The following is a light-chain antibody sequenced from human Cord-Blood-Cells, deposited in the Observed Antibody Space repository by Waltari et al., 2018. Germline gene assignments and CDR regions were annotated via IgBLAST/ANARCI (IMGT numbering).Light chain of an antibody. CDR3: QQSYSTPYT. Sequence: DIQMTQSPSSLPASVGDIVTITCRASQSISSYLNWYQQKPGKAPKLLIYAASSLQSGVPSRFSGSGSGTDFTLTISSLQPEDFATYYCQQSYSTPYTFGQGTKLEIK. J-gene: IGKJ2*01. CDR1: QSISSY. CDR2: AAS. V-gene: IGKV1-39*01.